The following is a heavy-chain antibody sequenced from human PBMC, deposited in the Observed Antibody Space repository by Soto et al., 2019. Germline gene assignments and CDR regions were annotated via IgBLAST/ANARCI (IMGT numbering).Heavy chain of an antibody. CDR3: TSITSGTGP. CDR2: IRTKANSYAT. CDR1: GFTFSGAA. V-gene: IGHV3-73*01. Sequence: GGSLRLSCAASGFTFSGAAMHWVRQASGKGLEWVGHIRTKANSYATAYAASVKGRFTVSRDDSKNTAYLQMNSLKTEDTAVFYFTSITSGTGPWGQGTPVTVSS. D-gene: IGHD3-10*01. J-gene: IGHJ5*02.